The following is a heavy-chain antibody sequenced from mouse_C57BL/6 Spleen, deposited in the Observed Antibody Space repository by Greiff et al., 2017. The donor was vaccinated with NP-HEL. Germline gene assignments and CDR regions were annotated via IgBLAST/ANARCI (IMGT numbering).Heavy chain of an antibody. CDR3: ARGEDSSGYEWFAY. Sequence: EVQLQQSGPELVKPGASVKISCKASGYSFTGYYMNWVKQSPEKSLEWIGEINPSTGGTTYNQKFKAKATLTVYKSSSTAYMQLKSLTSEDSAVYYCARGEDSSGYEWFAYWGQGTLVTVSA. J-gene: IGHJ3*01. D-gene: IGHD3-2*02. CDR2: INPSTGGT. CDR1: GYSFTGYY. V-gene: IGHV1-42*01.